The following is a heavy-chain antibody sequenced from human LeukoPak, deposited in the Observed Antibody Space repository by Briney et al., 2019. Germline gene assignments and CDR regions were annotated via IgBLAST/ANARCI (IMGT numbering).Heavy chain of an antibody. CDR3: ARIVVVPAAAHYYYYYMDV. D-gene: IGHD2-2*01. CDR1: GFTFSSYG. Sequence: GGSLRLSCAASGFTFSSYGMHWVRQAPGRGLEWVAFIRYDGSNKYYADSVKGRFTISRDDSKNTLYLQMNSLRAEDTAVYYCARIVVVPAAAHYYYYYMDVWGKGTTVTVSS. J-gene: IGHJ6*03. CDR2: IRYDGSNK. V-gene: IGHV3-30*02.